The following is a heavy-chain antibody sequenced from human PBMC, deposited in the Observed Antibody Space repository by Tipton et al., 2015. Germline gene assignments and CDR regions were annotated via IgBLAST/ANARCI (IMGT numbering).Heavy chain of an antibody. CDR1: GDSIRNNY. CDR3: ARDVVPNWFDP. V-gene: IGHV4-4*07. Sequence: GLVKPSETLSLACSVSGDSIRNNYWSWIRQPVGKGLEWIGRIYSGGSVDYNSSLKGRVTMSLDTSKNEFSLRLTSMSAADTAIYYCARDVVPNWFDPWGQGILVTVSS. CDR2: IYSGGSV. J-gene: IGHJ5*02.